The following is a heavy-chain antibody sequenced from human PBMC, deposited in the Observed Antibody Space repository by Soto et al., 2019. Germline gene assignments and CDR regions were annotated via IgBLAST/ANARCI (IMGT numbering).Heavy chain of an antibody. J-gene: IGHJ4*02. CDR1: GFTFSEYD. CDR2: ISYLGTKS. V-gene: IGHV3-33*08. CDR3: AITDTGGTYFEF. Sequence: QVQLVESGGDVVQPGMSLSLSCADSGFTFSEYDMHWVRQAPGKGLEWVALISYLGTKSEYADSVKGRFTISRDNFKKTVSLQMESLRVEDSAVYFCAITDTGGTYFEFWGRGTLVTVSS. D-gene: IGHD3-16*01.